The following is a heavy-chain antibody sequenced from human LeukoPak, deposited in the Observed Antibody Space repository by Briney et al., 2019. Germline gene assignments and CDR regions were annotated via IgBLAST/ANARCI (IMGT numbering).Heavy chain of an antibody. Sequence: SETLSLTCTVSGGSISSGSYYWSWIRQPAGKGLEWIGHIYTSGSTNYNPSLKSRVTISVDTSKNQFSLKLSSMSAADTAVYYCARGDLYSSSWYNWGQGTLVTVSS. CDR3: ARGDLYSSSWYN. D-gene: IGHD6-13*01. J-gene: IGHJ4*02. V-gene: IGHV4-61*09. CDR2: IYTSGST. CDR1: GGSISSGSYY.